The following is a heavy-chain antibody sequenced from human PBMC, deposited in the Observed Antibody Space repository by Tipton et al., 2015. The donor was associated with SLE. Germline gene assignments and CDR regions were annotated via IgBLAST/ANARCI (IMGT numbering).Heavy chain of an antibody. V-gene: IGHV4-39*01. J-gene: IGHJ4*02. D-gene: IGHD6-13*01. Sequence: TLSLTCTVSGGSISSSSYYWGWIRQPPGKGLEWIGSIYYSGSTYYNPSLKSRVTISVDTSKNQFSLKLSSVTAADTAVYYCASGSIAADDSHFDYWGQGTLVTVSS. CDR2: IYYSGST. CDR1: GGSISSSSYY. CDR3: ASGSIAADDSHFDY.